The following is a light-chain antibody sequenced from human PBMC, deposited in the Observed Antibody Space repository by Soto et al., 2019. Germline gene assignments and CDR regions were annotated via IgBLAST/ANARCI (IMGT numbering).Light chain of an antibody. J-gene: IGKJ5*01. V-gene: IGKV3-20*01. Sequence: EIVLTQSPGTLSLSPGERATLSCRASQSFSSNYLAWYQQKPGQAPRLLIYGASNRATGIPDRFSGSGSGTAFTLTISRLEPEDFAIYYCQQYGNLPVTFGQGTRLEIK. CDR1: QSFSSNY. CDR2: GAS. CDR3: QQYGNLPVT.